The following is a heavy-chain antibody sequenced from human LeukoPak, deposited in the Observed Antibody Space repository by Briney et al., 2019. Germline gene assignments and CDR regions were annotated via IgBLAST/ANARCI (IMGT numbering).Heavy chain of an antibody. CDR2: ISSSRSTV. Sequence: GGSLRLSCAASGFTFSSYRMNWVRQAPGKGLEWLSYISSSRSTVYYADSVKGRFTISRDNAKNSLYLQMNSLRAEDTALYYCARHRAYCGGDCYSAVDYWGQGTLVTVSS. D-gene: IGHD2-21*02. CDR1: GFTFSSYR. CDR3: ARHRAYCGGDCYSAVDY. V-gene: IGHV3-48*04. J-gene: IGHJ4*02.